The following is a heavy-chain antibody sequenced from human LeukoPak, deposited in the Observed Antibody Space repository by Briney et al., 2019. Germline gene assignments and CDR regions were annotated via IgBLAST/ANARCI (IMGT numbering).Heavy chain of an antibody. CDR2: ISGSGGST. CDR1: GFTFSSYA. CDR3: ANDIFAVAGAFDY. V-gene: IGHV3-23*01. Sequence: GGSLRLSCAASGFTFSSYAMSWVRQAPGKGPEWVSAISGSGGSTYYADSVKGRFTISRDNSKNTLYLQMNSLRAEDTAVYYCANDIFAVAGAFDYWGQGTLVTVSS. D-gene: IGHD6-19*01. J-gene: IGHJ4*02.